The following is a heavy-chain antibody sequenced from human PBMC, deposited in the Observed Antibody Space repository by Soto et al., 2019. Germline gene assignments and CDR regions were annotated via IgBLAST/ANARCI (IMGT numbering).Heavy chain of an antibody. J-gene: IGHJ3*02. D-gene: IGHD6-19*01. CDR1: GGSISSSSYY. V-gene: IGHV4-39*01. Sequence: SETLSLTCPVSGGSISSSSYYWGWIRQPPGKGLEWIGNIYYSGSTYYNPSLKSRVTISVDTSKNQFSLKLSSVTAADTAVYYCARSTVADDAFDIWGQGTMVTVSS. CDR3: ARSTVADDAFDI. CDR2: IYYSGST.